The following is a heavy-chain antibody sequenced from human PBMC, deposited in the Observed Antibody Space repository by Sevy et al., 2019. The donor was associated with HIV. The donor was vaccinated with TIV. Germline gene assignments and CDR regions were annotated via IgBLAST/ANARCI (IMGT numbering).Heavy chain of an antibody. J-gene: IGHJ6*02. CDR1: GGSMGSYY. Sequence: SETLSLTCTVSGGSMGSYYWTWIRQPPGKGLEWIGYLYDTGSTNYNPSLESRVTISIDTSKNQFSLNLSYVTAADTAVHYCAREGGLVDHGMDVWGQGITVTVSS. V-gene: IGHV4-59*01. D-gene: IGHD3-9*01. CDR2: LYDTGST. CDR3: AREGGLVDHGMDV.